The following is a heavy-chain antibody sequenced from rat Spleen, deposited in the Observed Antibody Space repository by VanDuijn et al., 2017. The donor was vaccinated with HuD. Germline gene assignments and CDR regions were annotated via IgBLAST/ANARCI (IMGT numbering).Heavy chain of an antibody. D-gene: IGHD1-6*01. J-gene: IGHJ3*01. CDR2: ISYDGGST. CDR1: GFIFSNYG. Sequence: EVQLVESGGGLVQPGRSMKLSCAASGFIFSNYGMAWVRQAPKKGLEWVAYISYDGGSTYYRDSVRNRFTISRDNAKSTLYLQMDSLTSEDTATYYCATGPRVLRIDWFAYWGQGTLVTVSS. CDR3: ATGPRVLRIDWFAY. V-gene: IGHV5-20*01.